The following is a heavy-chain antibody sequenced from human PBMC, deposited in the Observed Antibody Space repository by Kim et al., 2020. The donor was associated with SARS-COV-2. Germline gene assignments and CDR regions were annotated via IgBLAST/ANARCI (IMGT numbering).Heavy chain of an antibody. D-gene: IGHD6-13*01. V-gene: IGHV4-34*01. CDR3: ARGVQQQLVRENWFDP. CDR2: INHSGST. Sequence: GSLSLTCAVYGGSFSGYYWSWIRQPPGKGLEWIGEINHSGSTNYNPSLKSRVTISVDTSKNQFSLKLSSVTAADTAVYYCARGVQQQLVRENWFDPWGQGTLVTVSS. CDR1: GGSFSGYY. J-gene: IGHJ5*02.